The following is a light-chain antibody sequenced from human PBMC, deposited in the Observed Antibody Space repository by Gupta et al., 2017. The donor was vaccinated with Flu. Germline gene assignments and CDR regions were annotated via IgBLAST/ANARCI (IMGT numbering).Light chain of an antibody. Sequence: VTPGEAASISCRSSQCRGDSSGYNYLDWYGQKTGHAPHLLMFLGSNRANGVPDRFSGSGSGTEFTLKISRVEADDVGTYYCKQDLQTPLTFGGGTKVEI. CDR3: KQDLQTPLT. J-gene: IGKJ4*01. V-gene: IGKV2-28*01. CDR2: LGS. CDR1: QCRGDSSGYNY.